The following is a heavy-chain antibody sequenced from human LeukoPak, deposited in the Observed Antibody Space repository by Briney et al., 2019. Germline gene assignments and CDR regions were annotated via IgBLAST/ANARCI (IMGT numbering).Heavy chain of an antibody. Sequence: PGGSLRLSCAASGFTVSSNYMSWVRQAPGKGLQWVSVIYSGGSTYYADSVKGRFTISRDNSKNTLYLQMNSLTAEDTAVYYCAREGDYYDSSGYYYHPWGQGTLVTVFS. J-gene: IGHJ5*02. CDR3: AREGDYYDSSGYYYHP. CDR2: IYSGGST. CDR1: GFTVSSNY. D-gene: IGHD3-22*01. V-gene: IGHV3-53*01.